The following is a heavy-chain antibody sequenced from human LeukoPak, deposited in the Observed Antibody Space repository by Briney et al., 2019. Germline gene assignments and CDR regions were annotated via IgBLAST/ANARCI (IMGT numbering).Heavy chain of an antibody. Sequence: GGSLRLSCAASGFTFSSYAMHWVRQAPGKGLEWVAVISYDGSNKYYADSVKGRFTISRDNSKNTLYLQMNSLRAEDTAVYYCARPYYDFWSGKEPFDYWGQGTLVTVSS. CDR2: ISYDGSNK. J-gene: IGHJ4*02. V-gene: IGHV3-30-3*01. CDR3: ARPYYDFWSGKEPFDY. CDR1: GFTFSSYA. D-gene: IGHD3-3*01.